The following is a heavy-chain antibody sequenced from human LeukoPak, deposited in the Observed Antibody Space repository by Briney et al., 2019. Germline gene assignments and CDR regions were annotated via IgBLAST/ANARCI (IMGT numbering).Heavy chain of an antibody. CDR3: ARARVLLWFGEPSYYYYMDV. CDR2: IYHSGST. J-gene: IGHJ6*03. Sequence: SETLSLTCTVSGGSISSYYWSWIRQPPGKGLEWIGEIYHSGSTNYNPSLKSRVTISVDKSKNQFSLKLSSVTAADTAVYYCARARVLLWFGEPSYYYYMDVWGKGTTVTVSS. CDR1: GGSISSYY. V-gene: IGHV4-59*12. D-gene: IGHD3-10*01.